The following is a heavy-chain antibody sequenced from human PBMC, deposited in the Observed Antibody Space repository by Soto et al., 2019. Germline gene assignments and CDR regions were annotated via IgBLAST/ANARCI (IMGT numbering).Heavy chain of an antibody. Sequence: GGSLRLSCAASGFTFSSHGMHWVRQAPGKGLEWVAVISYDGSNKYYADSVKGRFTISRDNSKNTLYLQMNSLRAEDTAVYYCAKWGTIDYWGQGTLVTVSS. CDR1: GFTFSSHG. V-gene: IGHV3-30*18. CDR2: ISYDGSNK. J-gene: IGHJ4*02. D-gene: IGHD7-27*01. CDR3: AKWGTIDY.